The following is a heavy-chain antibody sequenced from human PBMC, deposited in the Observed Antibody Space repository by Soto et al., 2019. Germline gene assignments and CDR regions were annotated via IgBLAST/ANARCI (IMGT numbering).Heavy chain of an antibody. CDR1: GFAFSSYP. V-gene: IGHV3-23*01. D-gene: IGHD6-6*01. J-gene: IGHJ3*02. CDR3: ARRAFGSSRAFDI. Sequence: VQLLESGGALVQPGGSLRLSCAASGFAFSSYPMSWVRQAPEKGLEWVSGISDSGGLTYNADSVKGRFTISRDNSKNTLYLQMNSLRAEDTAVYYCARRAFGSSRAFDIWGQGTVVNVSS. CDR2: ISDSGGLT.